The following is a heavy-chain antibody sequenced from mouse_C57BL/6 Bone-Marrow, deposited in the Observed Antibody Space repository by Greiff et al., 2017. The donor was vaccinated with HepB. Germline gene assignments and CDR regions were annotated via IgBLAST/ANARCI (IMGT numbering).Heavy chain of an antibody. V-gene: IGHV3-6*01. D-gene: IGHD2-3*01. CDR2: ISYDGSN. J-gene: IGHJ3*01. CDR3: ARNGYYGAWFAY. CDR1: GYSITSGYY. Sequence: EVQLQESGPGLVKPSQSLSLTCSVTGYSITSGYYWNWIRQFPGNKLEWMGYISYDGSNNYNPSLKNRISITRDTSKNQFFLKLNSVTTEDTATYYCARNGYYGAWFAYWGQGTLVTVSA.